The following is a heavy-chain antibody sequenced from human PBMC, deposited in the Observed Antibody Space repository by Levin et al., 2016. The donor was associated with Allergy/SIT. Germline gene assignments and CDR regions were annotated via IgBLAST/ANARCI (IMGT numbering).Heavy chain of an antibody. CDR3: AHSAAGWDYFDY. CDR2: IYWDDEK. D-gene: IGHD3-16*01. Sequence: SGPTLVNPTETLTLTCTFSGFSLNTSEVGVGWIRQPPGKALEWLALIYWDDEKRYSPTLNTRLTITKDTSKNQVVLIMTNMDPVDTGTYYCAHSAAGWDYFDYWGQGTLVTVSS. V-gene: IGHV2-5*02. CDR1: GFSLNTSEVG. J-gene: IGHJ4*02.